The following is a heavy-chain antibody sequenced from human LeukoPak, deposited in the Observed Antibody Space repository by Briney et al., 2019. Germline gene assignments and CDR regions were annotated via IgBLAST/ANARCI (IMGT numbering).Heavy chain of an antibody. J-gene: IGHJ4*02. CDR3: AKDGYYDSSGYSLPRYFDY. CDR2: ISGSGGST. Sequence: PGGSLRLSCAASGFTFSSYGMSWVRQAPGKGLEWVSAISGSGGSTYYADSVKGRFTISRDNSKNTLYLQMNSLRAEDTAVYYCAKDGYYDSSGYSLPRYFDYWGQGTLVTVSS. D-gene: IGHD3-22*01. CDR1: GFTFSSYG. V-gene: IGHV3-23*01.